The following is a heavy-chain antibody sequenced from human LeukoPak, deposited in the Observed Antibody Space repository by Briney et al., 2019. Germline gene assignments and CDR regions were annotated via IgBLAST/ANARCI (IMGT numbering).Heavy chain of an antibody. CDR3: ARYLNSGPEDF. CDR2: IKYDGRET. D-gene: IGHD1-26*01. V-gene: IGHV3-7*01. Sequence: GGSLRLSCAATGFTFSNYWMRWFRQAPGKGLEWVANIKYDGRETQYVDSVKGRFTISRDNAKNSLFLQMNSLRVEDTAIYYCARYLNSGPEDFWGQGNLVTVSS. CDR1: GFTFSNYW. J-gene: IGHJ4*02.